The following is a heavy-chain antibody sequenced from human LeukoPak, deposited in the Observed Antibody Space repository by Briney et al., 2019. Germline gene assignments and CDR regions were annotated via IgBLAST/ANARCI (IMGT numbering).Heavy chain of an antibody. J-gene: IGHJ4*02. CDR2: INPKSGGT. CDR3: ATRYYYDSSGYPGRDY. V-gene: IGHV1-2*06. D-gene: IGHD3-22*01. Sequence: ASVKVSCKASGYTFTGYYIHWVRQAPGQGLEWMGRINPKSGGTNYAQKFQGRVTMTRDTSISTAYMELSRLRSDDTAVYYCATRYYYDSSGYPGRDYWGQGTLVTVSS. CDR1: GYTFTGYY.